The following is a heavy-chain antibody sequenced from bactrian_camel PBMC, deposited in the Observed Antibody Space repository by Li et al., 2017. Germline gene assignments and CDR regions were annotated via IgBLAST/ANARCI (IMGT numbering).Heavy chain of an antibody. D-gene: IGHD5*01. Sequence: VQLVESGGGSVQAGGSLRLSCAVSAFTCSLNRMGWHRQAPGKERELISSILSTGKITYADSVKGRFTISLDSAKNTVYLQMNSLQPEDTAMYYCAADLKYGGGQGTQVTVS. CDR2: ILSTGKI. CDR3: AADLKYG. CDR1: AFTCSLNR. V-gene: IGHV3S53*01. J-gene: IGHJ4*01.